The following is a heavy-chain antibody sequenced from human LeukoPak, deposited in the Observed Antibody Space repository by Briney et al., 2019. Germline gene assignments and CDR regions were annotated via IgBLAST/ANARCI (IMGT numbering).Heavy chain of an antibody. J-gene: IGHJ4*02. V-gene: IGHV1-46*01. Sequence: ASVKVSCKASENTFTNYYMHWVRQAPGQGLEWLGIINPNGDRTNYAQTFQGRVTMTGDTSTTTVYMELSSLRSEDTAVYYCAREVYYYDSSGYFNYFDYWGQGTLVTVSS. CDR1: ENTFTNYY. CDR3: AREVYYYDSSGYFNYFDY. CDR2: INPNGDRT. D-gene: IGHD3-22*01.